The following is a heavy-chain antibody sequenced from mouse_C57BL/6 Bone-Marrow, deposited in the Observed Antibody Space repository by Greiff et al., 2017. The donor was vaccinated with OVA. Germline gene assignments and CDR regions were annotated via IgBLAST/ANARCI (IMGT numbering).Heavy chain of an antibody. V-gene: IGHV3-3*01. Sequence: EVQLQESGPSLVRPSQTLSLTCTVTGFSITSDCYWIWIRQFPGNKLEYIGYTFYSGITYYNPSLESRTYITRDTSKNQFSLKLSSLTTEDTATYYCARGHSGLYWDFEVWGTGTTVTVSP. D-gene: IGHD1-3*01. CDR2: TFYSGIT. CDR1: GFSITSDCY. J-gene: IGHJ1*03. CDR3: ARGHSGLYWDFEV.